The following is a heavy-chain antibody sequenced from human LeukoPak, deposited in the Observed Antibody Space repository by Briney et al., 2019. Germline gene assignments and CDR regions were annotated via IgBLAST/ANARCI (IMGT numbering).Heavy chain of an antibody. D-gene: IGHD3-22*01. CDR1: GGSISSGSYY. CDR3: TRGSIAYYYMDV. Sequence: PSETLSLTCTVSGGSISSGSYYWSWIRQPAGKRLEWIGHIYYSGSTNYNPSLKSRVTISVDTSKNQFSLKLSSVTAADTAVYYCTRGSIAYYYMDVWGKGTTVTISS. V-gene: IGHV4-61*10. J-gene: IGHJ6*03. CDR2: IYYSGST.